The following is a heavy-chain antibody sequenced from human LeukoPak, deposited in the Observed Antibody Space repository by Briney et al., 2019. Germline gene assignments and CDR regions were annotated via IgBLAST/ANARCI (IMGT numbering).Heavy chain of an antibody. D-gene: IGHD1-26*01. J-gene: IGHJ6*01. CDR3: ARVTSSGSYWIVCYVMDV. CDR2: IYHSGDI. Sequence: SGTLSLTCTVSGGPISSYYWSWIRQPPGKGLEWIGYIYHSGDINCNPSLKSRVTMSVHLSKNRFSLRLSSVTAADTAVYYCARVTSSGSYWIVCYVMDVWGQGATATVSS. V-gene: IGHV4-59*01. CDR1: GGPISSYY.